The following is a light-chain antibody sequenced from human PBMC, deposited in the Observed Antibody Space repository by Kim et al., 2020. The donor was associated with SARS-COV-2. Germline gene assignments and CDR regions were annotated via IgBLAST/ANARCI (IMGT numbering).Light chain of an antibody. Sequence: QSFAISFTVTTSGVGGYDYVSWYQQHHGKAPKLLIFEVSKRPSGIPDRFSGSKSDNTAALTVSGLQAEDEADYYCSSYAGSNNFAVFGGGTQLTVL. CDR3: SSYAGSNNFAV. V-gene: IGLV2-8*01. CDR2: EVS. CDR1: TSGVGGYDY. J-gene: IGLJ2*01.